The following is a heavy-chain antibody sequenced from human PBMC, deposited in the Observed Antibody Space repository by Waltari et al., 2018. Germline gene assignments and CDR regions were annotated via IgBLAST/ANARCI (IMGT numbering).Heavy chain of an antibody. Sequence: QVQLVQSGAEVKKPGASVKVSCKASGYTFTSYYMHWVRQAPGQGLEWMGRINPNSGDTSISTAYMELSRLRSDDTAVYYCARAYGDGGNALTWSLDIWGQGTMVTVSS. CDR2: INPNSG. CDR1: GYTFTSYY. CDR3: ARAYGDGGNALTWSLDI. V-gene: IGHV1-2*06. J-gene: IGHJ3*02. D-gene: IGHD2-15*01.